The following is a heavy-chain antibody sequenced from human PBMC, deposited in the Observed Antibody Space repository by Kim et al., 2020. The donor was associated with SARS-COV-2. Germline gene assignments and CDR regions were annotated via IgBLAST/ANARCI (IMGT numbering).Heavy chain of an antibody. V-gene: IGHV4-34*01. CDR3: ARRTFDI. CDR2: QSGRT. Sequence: QSGRTNHNTSLRSRVTISVDTSKNQFSLKLSSVTAADTAVYYWARRTFDIWGQGTMVTVSS. J-gene: IGHJ3*02.